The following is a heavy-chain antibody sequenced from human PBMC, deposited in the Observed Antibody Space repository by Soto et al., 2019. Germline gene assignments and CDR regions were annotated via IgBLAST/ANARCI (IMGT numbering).Heavy chain of an antibody. CDR2: IWYDGSNK. CDR1: GFTFSSYG. D-gene: IGHD3-16*02. CDR3: ARENDYIWGSYRSTAGYFDY. J-gene: IGHJ4*02. V-gene: IGHV3-33*01. Sequence: GGSLRLSCAASGFTFSSYGMHWVRQAPGKGLEWVAVIWYDGSNKYYADSVKGRFTISRDNSKNTLYLQMNSLRAEDTAVYYCARENDYIWGSYRSTAGYFDYWGQGTLVTVSS.